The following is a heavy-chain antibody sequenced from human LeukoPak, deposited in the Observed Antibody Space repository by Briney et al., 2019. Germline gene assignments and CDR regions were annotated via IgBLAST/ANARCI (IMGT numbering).Heavy chain of an antibody. Sequence: GGSLRLSCAASGFTFSSCEMNWVRQAPGKGLEWVSYISSSGSTIYYADSVKGRFTISRDNAKNSLYLQMNSLRAEDTAVYYCAGDLWASGYNAPAFDIWGQGTMVTVSS. CDR1: GFTFSSCE. V-gene: IGHV3-48*03. CDR3: AGDLWASGYNAPAFDI. J-gene: IGHJ3*02. D-gene: IGHD5-24*01. CDR2: ISSSGSTI.